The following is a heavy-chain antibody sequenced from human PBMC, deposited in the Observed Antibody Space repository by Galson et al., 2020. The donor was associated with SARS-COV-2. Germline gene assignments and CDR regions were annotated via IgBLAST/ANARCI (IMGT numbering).Heavy chain of an antibody. V-gene: IGHV1-69*06. D-gene: IGHD6-19*01. Sequence: VKVSCKASGGTFSSYAISWVRQAPGQGLEWMGGIIPIFGTANYAQKFQGRVTITADKSTSTAYMELSSLRSEDTAVYYCASRTQSISGWYKGAFDIWGQGTMVTVSS. CDR2: IIPIFGTA. CDR1: GGTFSSYA. CDR3: ASRTQSISGWYKGAFDI. J-gene: IGHJ3*02.